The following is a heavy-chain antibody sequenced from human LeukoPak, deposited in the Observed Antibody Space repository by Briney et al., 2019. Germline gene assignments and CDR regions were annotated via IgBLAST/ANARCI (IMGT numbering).Heavy chain of an antibody. J-gene: IGHJ4*02. D-gene: IGHD6-19*01. CDR1: GFTFSDYY. Sequence: GSLRLSCAASGFTFSDYYMSWIRQAPGKGLEWIGEINHSGSTNYNPSLKSRVTISVDTSKNQFSLKLSSVTAADTAVYYCARAEQWLVYGFDYWGQGTLVTVSS. CDR2: INHSGST. V-gene: IGHV4-34*01. CDR3: ARAEQWLVYGFDY.